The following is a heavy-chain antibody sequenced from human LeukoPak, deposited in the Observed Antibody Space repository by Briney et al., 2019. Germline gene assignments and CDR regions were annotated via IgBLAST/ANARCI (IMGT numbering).Heavy chain of an antibody. CDR3: ARDRAGGNSRYFDL. J-gene: IGHJ2*01. V-gene: IGHV3-74*01. CDR2: INSDGSST. Sequence: PGGSLRLSCAASGFTFSSYWMHWVRQAPGKGLVWVSRINSDGSSTTYADSVKGRFTISRDNAKNTLYLQMNSLSVEDPGVYYCARDRAGGNSRYFDLWGRGTLVTVSS. CDR1: GFTFSSYW. D-gene: IGHD4-23*01.